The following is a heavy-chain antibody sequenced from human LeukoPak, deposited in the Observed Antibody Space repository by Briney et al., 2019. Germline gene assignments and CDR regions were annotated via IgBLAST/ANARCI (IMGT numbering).Heavy chain of an antibody. V-gene: IGHV3-21*01. CDR1: GFTFSSYS. CDR2: ISSSSSYI. CDR3: ARAREDSSGWYGGGYY. D-gene: IGHD6-19*01. Sequence: GGSLRLSCAASGFTFSSYSMNWVRQAPGKGLEWVSSISSSSSYIYYADSVKGRFTISRDNAKNSLYLQMNSLRAEDTAVYYCARAREDSSGWYGGGYYWGQGTLVTVSS. J-gene: IGHJ4*02.